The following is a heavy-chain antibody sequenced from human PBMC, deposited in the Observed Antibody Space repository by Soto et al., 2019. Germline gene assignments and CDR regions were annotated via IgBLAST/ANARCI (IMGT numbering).Heavy chain of an antibody. CDR3: VRYPSNGPQTGNFGS. V-gene: IGHV1-69*02. CDR2: IIPILGLA. Sequence: GASVKVSCKASGGTFSSYSISWVRQAPGQGLEWMGRIIPILGLANYAQKFQGRVTITADKSTSIAYMELSSLRSEDTAVYYCVRYPSNGPQTGNFGSWGQGTLVTVSS. J-gene: IGHJ4*02. D-gene: IGHD2-8*01. CDR1: GGTFSSYS.